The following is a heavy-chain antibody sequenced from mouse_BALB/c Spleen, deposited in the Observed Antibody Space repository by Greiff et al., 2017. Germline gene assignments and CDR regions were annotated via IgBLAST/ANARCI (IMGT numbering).Heavy chain of an antibody. CDR2: INPSNGRT. Sequence: QVQLQQPGAELVKPGASVKLSCKASGYTFTSYWMHWVKQRPGQGLEWIGEINPSNGRTNYNEKFKSKATLTVDKSSSTDYMQLSSLTSEDSAVYYCERDGVMMTTGRAMDYWGQGTSVTVSS. J-gene: IGHJ4*01. V-gene: IGHV1S81*02. CDR3: ERDGVMMTTGRAMDY. D-gene: IGHD2-4*01. CDR1: GYTFTSYW.